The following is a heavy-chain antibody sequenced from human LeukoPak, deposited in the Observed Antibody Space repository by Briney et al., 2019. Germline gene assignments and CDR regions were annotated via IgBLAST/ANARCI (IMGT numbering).Heavy chain of an antibody. Sequence: GASVTVSCKASGGTFSSYGISWVRQAPGQGLEWMGGIIPIFGTANYAQKFQGRVTITADESTSTAYMELRSLRSEDTAVYFCARVSQGRRYYYYYAMDVWGQGTTVTVSS. CDR1: GGTFSSYG. V-gene: IGHV1-69*13. CDR3: ARVSQGRRYYYYYAMDV. J-gene: IGHJ6*02. CDR2: IIPIFGTA. D-gene: IGHD2-15*01.